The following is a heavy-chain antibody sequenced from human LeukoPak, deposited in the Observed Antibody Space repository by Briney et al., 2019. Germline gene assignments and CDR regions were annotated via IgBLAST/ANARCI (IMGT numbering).Heavy chain of an antibody. CDR2: ISYDGSNK. V-gene: IGHV3-30*03. Sequence: GGSLRLSCAASGFTFSSYGMHWVRQAPGKGLEWVAVISYDGSNKYYADSVKGRFTISRDNSKNTLYLQMNSLRAEDTAVYYCARQLYYYETSLDYWGQGTLVTVSS. D-gene: IGHD3-22*01. J-gene: IGHJ4*02. CDR1: GFTFSSYG. CDR3: ARQLYYYETSLDY.